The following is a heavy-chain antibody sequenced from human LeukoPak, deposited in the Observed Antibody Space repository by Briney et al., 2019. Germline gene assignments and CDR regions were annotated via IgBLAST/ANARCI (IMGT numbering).Heavy chain of an antibody. CDR1: GFTFSSYA. CDR2: ISYDGSNK. J-gene: IGHJ4*02. Sequence: PGGSQRLSCAASGFTFSSYAMSWVRQAPGKGLEWVAVISYDGSNKYYADSVKGRFTISRDNSKNTLYLQMNSLRAEDTAVYYCARLIAAAALDYWGQGTLVTVSS. CDR3: ARLIAAAALDY. D-gene: IGHD6-13*01. V-gene: IGHV3-30-3*01.